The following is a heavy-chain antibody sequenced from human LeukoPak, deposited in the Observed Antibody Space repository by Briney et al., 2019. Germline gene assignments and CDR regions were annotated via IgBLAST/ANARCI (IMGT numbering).Heavy chain of an antibody. D-gene: IGHD2-2*01. J-gene: IGHJ4*02. CDR3: AKERSGVVPAAINS. Sequence: GGSLRLSCAVSGFTFINYAMSWVRHAPGKGLEWVSAISGSSSSTYYADSGKGRFTISRDNSKTTLFLQMNSLRAEDTAVYYCAKERSGVVPAAINSWGQGTLVTVSS. CDR2: ISGSSSST. CDR1: GFTFINYA. V-gene: IGHV3-23*01.